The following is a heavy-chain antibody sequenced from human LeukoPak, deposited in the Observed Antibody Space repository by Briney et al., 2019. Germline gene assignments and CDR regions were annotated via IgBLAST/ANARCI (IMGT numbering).Heavy chain of an antibody. Sequence: PSETLSLTCTVSRASISSNYRNWIRQPAGKGLEWIGRIYTGGTTTYNPSLKSRVIMSIDTSKNQFSLKLSSVTAADTAVYYCARATSGTYYYFADWGQGTLVTVSS. J-gene: IGHJ4*02. CDR2: IYTGGTT. CDR1: RASISSNY. D-gene: IGHD1-26*01. CDR3: ARATSGTYYYFAD. V-gene: IGHV4-4*07.